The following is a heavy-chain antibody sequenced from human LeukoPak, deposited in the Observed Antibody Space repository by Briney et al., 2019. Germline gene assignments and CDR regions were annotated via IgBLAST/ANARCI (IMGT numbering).Heavy chain of an antibody. D-gene: IGHD3-22*01. CDR2: FDPEDGET. CDR3: ATYYYDSSGYYYFDY. V-gene: IGHV1-24*01. J-gene: IGHJ4*02. Sequence: ASVKVSCKVSGYTLTELSMHWVRQAPGKGLEWMGGFDPEDGETIYAQKFQGRVTMTEDTSTDTAYMELSSLRSEDTVVYYCATYYYDSSGYYYFDYWGQGTLVTVSS. CDR1: GYTLTELS.